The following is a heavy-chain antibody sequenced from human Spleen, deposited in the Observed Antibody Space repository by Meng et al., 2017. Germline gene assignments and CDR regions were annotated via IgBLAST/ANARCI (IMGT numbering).Heavy chain of an antibody. Sequence: QGQLPPGGEVLLEPSETRSLTGSDDGGSFSGYYWSWIRQPPGKGLGWIGEINHSGSTNYNPSLKSRGAISVDTSKNHFYLKLSSVTAADTAVYYCARSQGPYSGYDLNYWGQGSLVTVSS. V-gene: IGHV4-34*01. D-gene: IGHD5-12*01. J-gene: IGHJ4*02. CDR3: ARSQGPYSGYDLNY. CDR2: INHSGST. CDR1: GGSFSGYY.